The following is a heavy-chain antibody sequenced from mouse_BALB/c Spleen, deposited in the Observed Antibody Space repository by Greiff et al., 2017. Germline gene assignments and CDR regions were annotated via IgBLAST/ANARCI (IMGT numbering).Heavy chain of an antibody. D-gene: IGHD1-1*01. CDR1: GYTFTDYN. V-gene: IGHV14-3*02. CDR2: IDPANGNT. J-gene: IGHJ4*01. Sequence: EVQLQQFGAELVKPGASVKISCKASGYTFTDYNMDWVKQSHGKSLEWIGRIDPANGNTKYDPKFQGKATITADTSSNTAYLQLSSLTSEDTAVYYCARDYYGSSYDAMDYWGQGTSVTVSS. CDR3: ARDYYGSSYDAMDY.